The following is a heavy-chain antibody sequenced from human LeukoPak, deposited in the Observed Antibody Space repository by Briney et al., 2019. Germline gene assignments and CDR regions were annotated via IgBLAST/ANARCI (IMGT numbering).Heavy chain of an antibody. CDR3: ARDMVNWVGATL. CDR1: GGSISSYY. J-gene: IGHJ4*02. V-gene: IGHV4-59*01. Sequence: PSETLSLTCTVSGGSISSYYWSWIRQPPGKGLEWIGYIYYSGSTNYNPSLKSRVTISVDTSKNQFSLKLSPVTAADTAVYYCARDMVNWVGATLWGQGTLVTVSS. D-gene: IGHD1-26*01. CDR2: IYYSGST.